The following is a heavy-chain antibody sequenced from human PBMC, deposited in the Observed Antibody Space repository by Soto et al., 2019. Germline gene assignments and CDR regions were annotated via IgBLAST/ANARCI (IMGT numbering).Heavy chain of an antibody. CDR2: MFYVGAT. CDR1: GGSISSGDYY. V-gene: IGHV4-30-4*01. CDR3: ARVVRFCSRPSCRGRNWFDP. J-gene: IGHJ5*02. D-gene: IGHD2-2*01. Sequence: QVQLQESGPGLVEPSQTLSLTCSVSGGSISSGDYYWSWIRQHPGKGLEWIGYMFYVGATYYNPSLKSRVTISVDTSKNQFSLKLSSVTAADTAVYHCARVVRFCSRPSCRGRNWFDPWGQGTLVTVTA.